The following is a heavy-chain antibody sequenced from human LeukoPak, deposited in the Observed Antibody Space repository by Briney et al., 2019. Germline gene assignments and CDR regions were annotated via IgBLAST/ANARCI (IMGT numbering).Heavy chain of an antibody. CDR3: AIFPGEDYGVGP. CDR1: GYTFTSYA. CDR2: INAGNGNT. V-gene: IGHV1-3*01. J-gene: IGHJ5*02. D-gene: IGHD4-17*01. Sequence: GASVKVSCKASGYTFTSYAMHWVRQAPGQRLEWMGWINAGNGNTKYSQKFQGRVTITRDTSASTAYMELSSLRSEDTAVYYCAIFPGEDYGVGPWGQGTLVTVSS.